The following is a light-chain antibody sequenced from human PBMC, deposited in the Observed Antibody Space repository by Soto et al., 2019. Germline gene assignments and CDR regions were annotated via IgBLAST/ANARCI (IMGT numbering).Light chain of an antibody. CDR1: EDISNY. CDR2: AAS. J-gene: IGKJ5*01. CDR3: QQSYGTPGIT. V-gene: IGKV1-39*01. Sequence: DIQMTQSPSSLSASVGDRVTITCRASEDISNYLAWYQQRPGKVPKLLIYAASSLQSGVPSRFSGSGSGTDFTLTISSLQPEDFATYYCQQSYGTPGITFGQGTRLEIK.